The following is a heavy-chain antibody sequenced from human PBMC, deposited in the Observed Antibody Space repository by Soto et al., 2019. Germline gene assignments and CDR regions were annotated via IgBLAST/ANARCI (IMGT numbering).Heavy chain of an antibody. J-gene: IGHJ4*02. D-gene: IGHD3-10*01. V-gene: IGHV4-4*07. Sequence: PSETLSLTCTVSGGSISSYYWSWIRQPAGKGLEWIGRIYTSGSTNYNPSLKSRVTISVDTSKRQFSLRLTSVTAADTAVYYCARDGYDGSGSPYPAYWGPGTQVTVSS. CDR3: ARDGYDGSGSPYPAY. CDR1: GGSISSYY. CDR2: IYTSGST.